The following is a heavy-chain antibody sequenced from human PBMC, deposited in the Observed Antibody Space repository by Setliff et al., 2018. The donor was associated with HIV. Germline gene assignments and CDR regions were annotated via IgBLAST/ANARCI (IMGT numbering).Heavy chain of an antibody. CDR1: GGSFSGYY. V-gene: IGHV4-34*01. Sequence: SLTCAVYGGSFSGYYWSWIRQPPGKGLEWIGEINHSGSTNYNPSLKSRVTISVDTSKNQFSLKLSSVTAADTAVYYCARTPPSVTTFHLDRSYYFDYWGQGTLVTVSS. D-gene: IGHD4-4*01. CDR2: INHSGST. CDR3: ARTPPSVTTFHLDRSYYFDY. J-gene: IGHJ4*02.